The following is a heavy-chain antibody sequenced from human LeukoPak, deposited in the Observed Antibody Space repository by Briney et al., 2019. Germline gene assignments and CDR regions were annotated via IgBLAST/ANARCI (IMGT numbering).Heavy chain of an antibody. V-gene: IGHV3-30-3*01. CDR1: GFTFSSYA. CDR2: ISYDGSNK. D-gene: IGHD6-13*01. Sequence: PGGSLRLSCAASGFTFSSYAMHWVRQAPGKGLEWVAVISYDGSNKYYADSVKGRFTISRDNSKNTLYLQMNSLRAEDTAVYYCARDLSHSSSWYHPFDYWGQGTLVTVSS. CDR3: ARDLSHSSSWYHPFDY. J-gene: IGHJ4*02.